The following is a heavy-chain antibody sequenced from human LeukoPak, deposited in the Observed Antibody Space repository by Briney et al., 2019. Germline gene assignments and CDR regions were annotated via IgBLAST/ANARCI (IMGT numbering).Heavy chain of an antibody. Sequence: ASVKVSFKASGYTFTSYYMHWVRQAPGQGLEWMGIINPSGGSTSYAQKFQGRVTITRDTSTSTVYMELSSLRSEDTAVYYCARVHTGARSQMNNWFDPWGQGTLVTVSS. J-gene: IGHJ5*02. CDR3: ARVHTGARSQMNNWFDP. CDR2: INPSGGST. V-gene: IGHV1-46*03. D-gene: IGHD6-6*01. CDR1: GYTFTSYY.